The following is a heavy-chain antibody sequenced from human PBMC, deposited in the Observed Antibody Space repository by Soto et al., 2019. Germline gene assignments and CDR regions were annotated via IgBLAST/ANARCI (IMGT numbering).Heavy chain of an antibody. Sequence: ASVKVSCKASGYTFTSYYMHWVRQAPGQGLEWMGIINPSGGSTTYAQKFQGRVTMTRDTSTSTVYMELSSLRSEDTAVYYCARDGYNSGWYGAFDIWGQGTMVTVSS. V-gene: IGHV1-46*01. D-gene: IGHD6-19*01. J-gene: IGHJ3*02. CDR2: INPSGGST. CDR3: ARDGYNSGWYGAFDI. CDR1: GYTFTSYY.